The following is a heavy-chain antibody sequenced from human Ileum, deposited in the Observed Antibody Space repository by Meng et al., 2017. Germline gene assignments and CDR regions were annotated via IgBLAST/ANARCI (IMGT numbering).Heavy chain of an antibody. CDR1: GFTFSSYW. J-gene: IGHJ2*01. D-gene: IGHD2-15*01. Sequence: GESLKISCAASGFTFSSYWMHWVRQAPGKGLVWVSRINSDGSSTSYADSVKGRFTISRDNAKNTLYLQMNSLRAEDTAVYYCARVAACSGGSCYTDWYFDLWGRGNLV. CDR3: ARVAACSGGSCYTDWYFDL. V-gene: IGHV3-74*01. CDR2: INSDGSST.